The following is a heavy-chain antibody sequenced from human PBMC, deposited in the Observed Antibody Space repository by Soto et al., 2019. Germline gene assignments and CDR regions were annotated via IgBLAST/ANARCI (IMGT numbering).Heavy chain of an antibody. J-gene: IGHJ4*02. CDR2: IIPIFGTA. Sequence: QVQLVQSGAEVKKPGSSVKVSCKASGGTFSSYAISWVRQAPGQGLEWMGGIIPIFGTANYAQKFQGRVTITADESTSTAYMELSSLRSEDTAVYYCARDRVFYSRGSYRCFDYWGQGTLVTVSS. CDR1: GGTFSSYA. D-gene: IGHD6-19*01. V-gene: IGHV1-69*01. CDR3: ARDRVFYSRGSYRCFDY.